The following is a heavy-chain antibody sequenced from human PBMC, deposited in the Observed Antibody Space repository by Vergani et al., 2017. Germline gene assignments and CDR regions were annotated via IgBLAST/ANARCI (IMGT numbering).Heavy chain of an antibody. Sequence: QVQLVQSGAEVKKPGASVKVSCKASGYTFTSYYMHWVRQAPGQGLEWMGIINPSGGSTSYAQKFQGRVTMTRDTSTSTVYMELSSVRSEDTAVYYCARGRRVGDRGSGCAWFDPWGQGTLVTVSS. V-gene: IGHV1-46*01. CDR2: INPSGGST. J-gene: IGHJ5*02. CDR1: GYTFTSYY. D-gene: IGHD6-19*01. CDR3: ARGRRVGDRGSGCAWFDP.